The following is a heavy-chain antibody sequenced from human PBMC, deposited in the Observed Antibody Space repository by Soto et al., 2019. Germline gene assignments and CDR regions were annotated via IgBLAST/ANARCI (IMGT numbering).Heavy chain of an antibody. CDR2: IIPNFGTA. CDR3: ARVGRYYDSSGYYPWDV. Sequence: QVQLVQSGAEVKKPGSSVKVSCKASGGTFSSYAISWVRQAPGQGLEWMGGIIPNFGTANYAQKFQGRVTITADESTSTAYMELSSLRSEDTAVYYCARVGRYYDSSGYYPWDVWGQGTTVTVSS. D-gene: IGHD3-22*01. CDR1: GGTFSSYA. V-gene: IGHV1-69*12. J-gene: IGHJ6*02.